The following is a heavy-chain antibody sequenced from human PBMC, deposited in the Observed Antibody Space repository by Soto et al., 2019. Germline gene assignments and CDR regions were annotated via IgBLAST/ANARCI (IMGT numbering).Heavy chain of an antibody. J-gene: IGHJ3*02. CDR2: ISYDGSNK. CDR1: GFTFSSYG. V-gene: IGHV3-30*18. CDR3: AKDRRRAVASPWAFDI. D-gene: IGHD6-19*01. Sequence: VQLVESGGGVVQPGRSLRLSCAASGFTFSSYGMHWVRQAPGKGLEWVAVISYDGSNKYYADSVKGRFTISRDNSKNTLYLQMNSLRAEDTAVYYCAKDRRRAVASPWAFDIWGQGTMVTVSS.